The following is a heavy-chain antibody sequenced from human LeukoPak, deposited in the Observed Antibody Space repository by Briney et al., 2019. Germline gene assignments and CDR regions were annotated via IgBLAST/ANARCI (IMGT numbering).Heavy chain of an antibody. CDR3: ARVRTTVTTDFDY. J-gene: IGHJ4*02. D-gene: IGHD4-17*01. CDR2: IKQDGSEK. Sequence: GGSLRLSCAASGFTFSSYWMSWVRQAPGKGLEWVANIKQDGSEKYYVDSVKGRFTISRDNAKNSLYLQMNSLRAEDTAVYYCARVRTTVTTDFDYWGQGTLVTVSS. V-gene: IGHV3-7*01. CDR1: GFTFSSYW.